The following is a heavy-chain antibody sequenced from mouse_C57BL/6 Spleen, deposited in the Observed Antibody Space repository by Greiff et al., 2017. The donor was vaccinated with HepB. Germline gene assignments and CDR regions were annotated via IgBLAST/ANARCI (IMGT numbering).Heavy chain of an antibody. D-gene: IGHD1-1*01. CDR3: AGRNYDGRSYPPWFAY. CDR2: IYPSDSET. J-gene: IGHJ3*01. V-gene: IGHV1-61*01. CDR1: GYTFTSYW. Sequence: VQLQQPGAELVRPGSSVKLSCKASGYTFTSYWMDWVKQRPGQGLEWIGNIYPSDSETHYNQKFKDKATLTVDKSSSTAYMQLSSLTSEDAAVYYCAGRNYDGRSYPPWFAYWGQGTLVTVSA.